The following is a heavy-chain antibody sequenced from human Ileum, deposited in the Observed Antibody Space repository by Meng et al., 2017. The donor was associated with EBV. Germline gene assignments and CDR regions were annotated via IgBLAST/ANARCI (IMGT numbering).Heavy chain of an antibody. J-gene: IGHJ2*01. CDR1: GGSISSSNYY. Sequence: QPQGSGPGLVKPSQTLPLTCTVSGGSISSSNYYWSWIRQPPGKGLEWSGHIYNSGSTYYNPSLKSRITISVDTSKNQFSLKLSSVTAADTAVYYCARGQKGYFDLWGRGTLVTVSS. CDR3: ARGQKGYFDL. V-gene: IGHV4-30-4*01. CDR2: IYNSGST.